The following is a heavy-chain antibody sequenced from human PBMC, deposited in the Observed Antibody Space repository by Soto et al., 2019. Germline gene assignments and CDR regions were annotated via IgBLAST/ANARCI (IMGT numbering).Heavy chain of an antibody. V-gene: IGHV1-46*01. CDR1: GYTFTSYY. J-gene: IGHJ6*02. CDR2: INPSGGST. Sequence: ASVKVSCKASGYTFTSYYMHWVRQAPGQGLEWMGIINPSGGSTSYAQKFQGRFTISRDNSKNTLFLQMNSLRAEDTAVYYCARWGIVNYYYYYGMDVWGQGTTVTVSS. D-gene: IGHD2-21*01. CDR3: ARWGIVNYYYYYGMDV.